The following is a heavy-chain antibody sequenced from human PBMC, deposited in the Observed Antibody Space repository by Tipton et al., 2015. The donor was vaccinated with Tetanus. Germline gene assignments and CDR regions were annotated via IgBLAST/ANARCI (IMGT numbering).Heavy chain of an antibody. CDR3: ARGTYYYDSSGSSADY. D-gene: IGHD3-22*01. CDR1: GYTFTGYY. J-gene: IGHJ4*02. CDR2: INPNSGGT. Sequence: QVQLVQSGAEVKKTGASVKVSCKASGYTFTGYYMHWVRQAPGQGLEWMGWINPNSGGTNYAQKFQGRVAMTRDTSISTAYMELGRPRSDDTAVYYCARGTYYYDSSGSSADYWGQGPLVTVSS. V-gene: IGHV1-2*02.